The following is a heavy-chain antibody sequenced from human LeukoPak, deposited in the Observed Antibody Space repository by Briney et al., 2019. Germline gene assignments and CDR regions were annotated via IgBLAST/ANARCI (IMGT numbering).Heavy chain of an antibody. CDR1: GFTVSNNY. V-gene: IGHV3-66*01. CDR3: ARELPPRKGQDSSGYYYRSYYGMDV. CDR2: VYDGDTT. J-gene: IGHJ6*02. Sequence: AGGSLRLSCAASGFTVSNNYMSWVRQAPGKGLEWVSAVYDGDTTYYADSVKGRFTISRDNSKNTLYLQMNSLRAEDTAVYYCARELPPRKGQDSSGYYYRSYYGMDVWGQGTTVTVSS. D-gene: IGHD3-22*01.